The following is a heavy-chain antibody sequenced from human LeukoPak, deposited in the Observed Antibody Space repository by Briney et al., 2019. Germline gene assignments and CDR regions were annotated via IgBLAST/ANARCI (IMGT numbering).Heavy chain of an antibody. J-gene: IGHJ4*02. CDR2: ISGSGGDT. CDR1: GFTFSNYA. CDR3: AKDRSCTNNICHGDFAY. D-gene: IGHD2-8*01. Sequence: GGSLRLSRAASGFTFSNYAMSWVRQAPGKGLEWVSGISGSGGDTYYADSVKGRFTISRDNSKNTLYLQMNSLRAEDTAVYYCAKDRSCTNNICHGDFAYWGQGTLVTVSS. V-gene: IGHV3-23*01.